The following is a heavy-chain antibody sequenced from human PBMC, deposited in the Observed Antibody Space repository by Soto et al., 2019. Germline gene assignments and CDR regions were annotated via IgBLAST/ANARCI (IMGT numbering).Heavy chain of an antibody. Sequence: SETLSLTCTISGGSITSGEYYWSWLRQPPGKGLERIGYNYYSGSTYYNPSLGSRVTISIDTSKNQFSLKLSSVTAADTAVYFCVSQRTIVPTPAYFDYWGPAAVVT. CDR3: VSQRTIVPTPAYFDY. CDR2: NYYSGST. V-gene: IGHV4-30-4*01. J-gene: IGHJ4*02. D-gene: IGHD3-16*02. CDR1: GGSITSGEYY.